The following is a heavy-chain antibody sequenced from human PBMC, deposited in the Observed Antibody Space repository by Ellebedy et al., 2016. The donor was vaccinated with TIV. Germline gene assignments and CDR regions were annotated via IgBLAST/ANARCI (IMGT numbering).Heavy chain of an antibody. J-gene: IGHJ6*02. CDR3: ARAADDLWTGNYYYYYGMDV. CDR2: IWYDGSNT. V-gene: IGHV3-33*01. D-gene: IGHD3/OR15-3a*01. Sequence: GGSLRPSXAASGYTFRNYGMHWVRQTPGKGLEWVAVIWYDGSNTYYGDSMKGRFTISRDTSKNTLYLQMNSLRAEDTAVYYCARAADDLWTGNYYYYYGMDVWGQGTMVTVSS. CDR1: GYTFRNYG.